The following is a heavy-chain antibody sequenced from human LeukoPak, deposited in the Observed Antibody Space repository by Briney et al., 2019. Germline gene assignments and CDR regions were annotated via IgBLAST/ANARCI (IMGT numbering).Heavy chain of an antibody. J-gene: IGHJ5*01. CDR3: ARAVIVAGLRSFDS. CDR2: TYYRSKWYN. CDR1: GDSVSSNSAA. D-gene: IGHD5-12*01. Sequence: SQTLSLTCAISGDSVSSNSAAWNWIRQSPSRGLEWLGRTYYRSKWYNDYAVSVRSRITIDPDTSKNQFSLQLNSVTPEDTAVYYCARAVIVAGLRSFDSWGQGTLVTVSS. V-gene: IGHV6-1*01.